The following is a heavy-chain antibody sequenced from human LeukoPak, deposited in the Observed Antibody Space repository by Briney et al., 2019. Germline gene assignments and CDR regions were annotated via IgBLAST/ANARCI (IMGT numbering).Heavy chain of an antibody. CDR1: GGSFIGYY. CDR3: ARVGLQIVLVPAATTQTTYYYYMDV. D-gene: IGHD2-2*01. V-gene: IGHV4-34*01. CDR2: INHSGST. Sequence: KPSETLSLTCAVYGGSFIGYYWRWIRQPPGKGLEWIGEINHSGSTNYIPSLKSRVTMSVDTSKNQFSLKLSSVNAADTAMYYCARVGLQIVLVPAATTQTTYYYYMDVWDTGTTVTVSS. J-gene: IGHJ6*03.